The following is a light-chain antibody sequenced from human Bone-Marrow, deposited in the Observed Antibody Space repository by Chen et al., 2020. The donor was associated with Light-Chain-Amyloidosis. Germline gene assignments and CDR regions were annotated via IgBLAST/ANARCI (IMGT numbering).Light chain of an antibody. J-gene: IGLJ2*01. CDR1: DLPTKY. CDR3: QLADSRGTYEVI. Sequence: SYELTQPPSVSVSPGQTARITCSGDDLPTKYAYWYQQKPGQAPVLVIHRDTERHAGISERLSGDSSVKTARWIISGVQEEDEGEDRCQLADSRGTYEVIFGGGTKLTVL. V-gene: IGLV3-25*03. CDR2: RDT.